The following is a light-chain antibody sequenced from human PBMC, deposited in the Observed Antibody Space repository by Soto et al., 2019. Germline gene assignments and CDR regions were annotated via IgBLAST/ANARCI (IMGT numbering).Light chain of an antibody. J-gene: IGKJ4*01. V-gene: IGKV3-20*01. CDR3: QQYGGSPLVT. CDR1: QSISSGY. Sequence: ETVLTQSPGTLSLSPGERATLSCRASQSISSGYLAWYQQRPGQAPRLLISGASNRATAIPDRFSGSVSVTDFTLTISRLEPEDFAVYYCQQYGGSPLVTFGGGTKVEIK. CDR2: GAS.